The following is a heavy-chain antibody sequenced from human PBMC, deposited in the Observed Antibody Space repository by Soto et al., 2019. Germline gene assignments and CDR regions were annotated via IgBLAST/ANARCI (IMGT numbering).Heavy chain of an antibody. CDR2: INPNSGGT. D-gene: IGHD1-7*01. Sequence: QVQLVQSGAEVKKPGASVKVSCKASGYTFTGYYLHWVRQAPGQGLEWMGWINPNSGGTHYAQKFQGWVTMTRDTSISTAYMELSRLRSDDTAVYYCARDLELRVCDYWGQGTLVTVSS. CDR1: GYTFTGYY. J-gene: IGHJ4*02. V-gene: IGHV1-2*04. CDR3: ARDLELRVCDY.